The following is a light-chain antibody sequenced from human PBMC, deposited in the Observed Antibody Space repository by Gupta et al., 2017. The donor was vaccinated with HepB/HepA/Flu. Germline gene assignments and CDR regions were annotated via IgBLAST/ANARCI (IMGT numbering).Light chain of an antibody. V-gene: IGLV3-1*01. CDR2: QDS. CDR1: KLGDKY. Sequence: SYELTQPPSVSVSPGQTASISCSGHKLGDKYTFWYQQKPGQSPLLVIYQDSKRPSGIPERFSGSSSGNTATLTISGTQAMDEAEYYCQVWDSTTGVFGPRTKVTVL. CDR3: QVWDSTTGV. J-gene: IGLJ1*01.